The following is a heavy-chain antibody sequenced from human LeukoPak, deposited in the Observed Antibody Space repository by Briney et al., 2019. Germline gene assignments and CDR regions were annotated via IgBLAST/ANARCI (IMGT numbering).Heavy chain of an antibody. D-gene: IGHD3-10*01. CDR1: GFTFSISA. Sequence: GGSLRLSCAASGFTFSISAMSWVRQPPGKGLEWVSRISSSGGSTYYADSVKGPFTLSRDNSKNTLYLQINNLRAEDTAIYYCAKLGDAFDYWGQGTLVTVSS. CDR2: ISSSGGST. V-gene: IGHV3-23*01. J-gene: IGHJ4*02. CDR3: AKLGDAFDY.